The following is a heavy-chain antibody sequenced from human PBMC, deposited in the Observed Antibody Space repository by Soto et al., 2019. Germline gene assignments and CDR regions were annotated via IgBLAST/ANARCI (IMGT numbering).Heavy chain of an antibody. V-gene: IGHV1-46*01. CDR3: ARDRVDCSGGNCWRSVEDT. D-gene: IGHD2-15*01. J-gene: IGHJ5*02. Sequence: ASVQVSCKASGDTLTSYYMHWVRQAPGQGLEWMGIIDPSGGGTSYAQKFQGRLTMTRDTSTSTVYMELSSLRSEDTAVYYCARDRVDCSGGNCWRSVEDTWGQGTLVTVSS. CDR2: IDPSGGGT. CDR1: GDTLTSYY.